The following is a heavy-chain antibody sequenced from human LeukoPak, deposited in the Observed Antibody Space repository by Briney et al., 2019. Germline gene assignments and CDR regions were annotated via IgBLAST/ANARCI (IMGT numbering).Heavy chain of an antibody. D-gene: IGHD3-22*01. Sequence: PGGSLRLSCAASGFTFDDYGMSWVRQAPGKGLEWVSGINWNGGSTGYADSVKGRFTISRDNAKNSLYLQMNSLRAEDTALYYCARSRLTPKYYYDSSPNAFDIWGQGTMVTVSS. CDR2: INWNGGST. CDR1: GFTFDDYG. CDR3: ARSRLTPKYYYDSSPNAFDI. V-gene: IGHV3-20*04. J-gene: IGHJ3*02.